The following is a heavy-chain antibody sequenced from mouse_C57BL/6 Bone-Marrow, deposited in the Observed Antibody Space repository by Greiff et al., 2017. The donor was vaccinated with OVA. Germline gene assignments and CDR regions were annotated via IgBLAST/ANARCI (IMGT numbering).Heavy chain of an antibody. V-gene: IGHV1-62-2*01. CDR3: ARHEDRVPLGRWFAY. D-gene: IGHD4-1*01. CDR1: GYTFTEYT. J-gene: IGHJ3*01. Sequence: VKLMESGAELVKPGASVKLSCKASGYTFTEYTIHWVKQRSGQGLEWIGWFYPGSGSIKYNEKFKDKATLTADKSSSTVYMELSRLTSEDSAVYFCARHEDRVPLGRWFAYWGQGTLVTVSA. CDR2: FYPGSGSI.